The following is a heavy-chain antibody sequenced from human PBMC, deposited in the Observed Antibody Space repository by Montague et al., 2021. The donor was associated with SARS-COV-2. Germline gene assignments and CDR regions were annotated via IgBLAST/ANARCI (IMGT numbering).Heavy chain of an antibody. V-gene: IGHV3-21*01. CDR1: GFTFSAYR. CDR3: ARDGYNNSWYHFGFDI. CDR2: ISSRTSYT. J-gene: IGHJ3*02. D-gene: IGHD6-13*01. Sequence: SLRLSCAASGFTFSAYRMTWVRQAPGKGLEWVSSISSRTSYTYYGDSVEGRFTSSRDNAKNSLYLEMNSLRVEDTAVYYCARDGYNNSWYHFGFDIWGQGTVVTVSS.